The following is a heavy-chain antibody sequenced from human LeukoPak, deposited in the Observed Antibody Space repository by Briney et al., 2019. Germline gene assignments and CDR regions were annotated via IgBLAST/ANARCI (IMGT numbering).Heavy chain of an antibody. V-gene: IGHV3-21*01. Sequence: GGSLRLSCAASGFTFSSYWMSWVRQAPGKGLEWVSSISSSSSYIYYADSVKGRFTISRDNAKNSLYLQMNSLRAEDTAVYYCASIYCSSTSCYSADYWGQGTLVTVSS. J-gene: IGHJ4*02. CDR3: ASIYCSSTSCYSADY. CDR1: GFTFSSYW. D-gene: IGHD2-2*01. CDR2: ISSSSSYI.